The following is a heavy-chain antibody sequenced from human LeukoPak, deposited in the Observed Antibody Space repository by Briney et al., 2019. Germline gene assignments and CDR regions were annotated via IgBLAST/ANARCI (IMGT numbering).Heavy chain of an antibody. CDR1: GGYFSSYY. J-gene: IGHJ4*02. CDR3: ARAQAAGEGYYFDH. V-gene: IGHV4-34*01. Sequence: PSETLSLTCAVYGGYFSSYYWSWIRQPPGKGLEWIGEINHSGSTNYNPSLKSRVTISVDTSKNQFSLKLSSVSAADTAAYYCARAQAAGEGYYFDHWGQGTLVSVSS. D-gene: IGHD7-27*01. CDR2: INHSGST.